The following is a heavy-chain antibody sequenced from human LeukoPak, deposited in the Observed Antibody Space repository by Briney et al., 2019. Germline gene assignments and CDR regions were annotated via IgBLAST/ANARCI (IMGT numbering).Heavy chain of an antibody. CDR1: GFTFSSYA. Sequence: TGGSLRLSCAASGFTFSSYAMRWVRQAPGKGLEWVSVISGSGINTYYADTVKGRFTISRDNSRNTLYLQMNSLRAEDTAVYYCAKDLSIATTNKGDYWGQGTLVTVSS. CDR3: AKDLSIATTNKGDY. CDR2: ISGSGINT. J-gene: IGHJ4*02. V-gene: IGHV3-23*01. D-gene: IGHD6-6*01.